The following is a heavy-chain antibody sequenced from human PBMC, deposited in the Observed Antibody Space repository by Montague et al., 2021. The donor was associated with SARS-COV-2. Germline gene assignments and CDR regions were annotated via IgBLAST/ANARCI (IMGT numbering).Heavy chain of an antibody. CDR2: IYDSGTT. CDR3: VREKAGGLRNVFDI. CDR1: GFSIGSGDY. J-gene: IGHJ3*02. V-gene: IGHV4-38-2*02. Sequence: SETLSLTCTVSGFSIGSGDYWGWIRQRPWKGLEWIGSIYDSGTTXYNRSLESRLTMSIDTSTNQFSLRLTSVTAADTAVFFCVREKAGGLRNVFDIWGQGTTVTVSS.